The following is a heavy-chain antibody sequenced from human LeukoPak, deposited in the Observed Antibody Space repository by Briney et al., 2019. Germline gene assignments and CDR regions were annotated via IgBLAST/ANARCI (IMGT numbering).Heavy chain of an antibody. Sequence: ASVTVSCKASGYTFTGYYMHWVRQAPGQGLEWMGRINPNSGGTNYAQKFQGRVTMTRDTSISTAYMELSRLRSDDMAVYYCALSGDYYDSSGYRAPFDPWGQGTLVTVSS. J-gene: IGHJ5*02. V-gene: IGHV1-2*06. CDR3: ALSGDYYDSSGYRAPFDP. CDR1: GYTFTGYY. CDR2: INPNSGGT. D-gene: IGHD3-22*01.